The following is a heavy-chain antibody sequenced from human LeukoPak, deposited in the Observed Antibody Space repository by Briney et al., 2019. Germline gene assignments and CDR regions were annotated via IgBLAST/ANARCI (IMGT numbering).Heavy chain of an antibody. CDR2: IYHSGST. Sequence: SGTLSLTCAVSGGSISSSNWWSWVRQPPGKGLEWIGEIYHSGSTNYNPSLKSRVTISVDKSKNQFSLKLSSVTAADTAVYYCARGLLWFGESYDAFGIWGQGTMVTVSS. CDR1: GGSISSSNW. V-gene: IGHV4-4*02. D-gene: IGHD3-10*01. CDR3: ARGLLWFGESYDAFGI. J-gene: IGHJ3*02.